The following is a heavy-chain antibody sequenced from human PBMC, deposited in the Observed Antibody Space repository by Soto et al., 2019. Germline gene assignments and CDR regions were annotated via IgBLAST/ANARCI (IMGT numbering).Heavy chain of an antibody. D-gene: IGHD1-26*01. CDR2: IHSDGSRT. CDR3: ARGDRGAFDL. CDR1: GFTFSYYW. Sequence: EVQLVESGGGLVRPGGSLRLSCAASGFTFSYYWMHWVRQAPGKGLVWVSRIHSDGSRTTYADFVKGRVIISRDNARNTVDLQMNSVRVEDTAVYYCARGDRGAFDLWGQGTVVTVSS. V-gene: IGHV3-74*01. J-gene: IGHJ3*01.